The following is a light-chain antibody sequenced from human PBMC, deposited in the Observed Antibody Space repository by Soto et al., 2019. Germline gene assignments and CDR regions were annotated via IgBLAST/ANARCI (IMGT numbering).Light chain of an antibody. CDR1: QSVSSSY. CDR2: GAS. Sequence: IVLTQSPGTLSLSPGERATLSCRASQSVSSSYLAWYQQKPGQAPRLLIYGASSRATGIPDRFSGSGSGTDFTLTISRLEPEDFAVYYCQQYGSSPLLTFGGGTKMDIK. J-gene: IGKJ4*01. V-gene: IGKV3-20*01. CDR3: QQYGSSPLLT.